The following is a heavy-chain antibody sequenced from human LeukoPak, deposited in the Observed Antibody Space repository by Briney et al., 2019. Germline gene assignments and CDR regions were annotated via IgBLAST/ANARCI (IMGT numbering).Heavy chain of an antibody. J-gene: IGHJ4*02. CDR2: ISSSGSTI. D-gene: IGHD3-22*01. V-gene: IGHV3-11*01. Sequence: GGSLRLSCAASGFTFIKYYMSWIRQAPGKGLEWVSYISSSGSTIYYADSVKGRFTISRDNAKNSLYLQMNSLRAEDTAVYYCARALTYYYDSSGYYWGQGTLDTVSS. CDR1: GFTFIKYY. CDR3: ARALTYYYDSSGYY.